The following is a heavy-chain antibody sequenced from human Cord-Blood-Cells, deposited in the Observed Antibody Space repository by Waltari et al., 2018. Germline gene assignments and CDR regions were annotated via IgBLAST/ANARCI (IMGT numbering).Heavy chain of an antibody. D-gene: IGHD6-6*01. CDR3: ARVGQLGCDY. V-gene: IGHV3-13*01. Sequence: EVQLVESGGGLVQPGGSLRLSCAASGFTFSSYDMHWVRQATGKGLEWVSSIGTAGDTYYPCSVKGRLTISRENAKNSLYLQMNSLRAGDTAVYYCARVGQLGCDYWGQGTLVTVSS. CDR1: GFTFSSYD. J-gene: IGHJ4*02. CDR2: IGTAGDT.